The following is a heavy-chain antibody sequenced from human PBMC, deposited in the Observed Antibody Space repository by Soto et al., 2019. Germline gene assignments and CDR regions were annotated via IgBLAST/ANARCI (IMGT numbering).Heavy chain of an antibody. CDR1: GFTFSSYS. CDR3: ASSRGGVIGPHFDY. D-gene: IGHD3-16*02. Sequence: GGSLRLSCAASGFTFSSYSMNWVRQAPGKGLEWVSSISSSSSYIYYADSVKGRFTISRDNAKNSLYLQMNSLRAEDTAVYYCASSRGGVIGPHFDYWGQGTLVTVSS. CDR2: ISSSSSYI. V-gene: IGHV3-21*01. J-gene: IGHJ4*02.